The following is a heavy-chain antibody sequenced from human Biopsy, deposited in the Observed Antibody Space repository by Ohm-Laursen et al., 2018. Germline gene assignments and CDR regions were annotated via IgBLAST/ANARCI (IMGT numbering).Heavy chain of an antibody. CDR2: ISPSGTNV. J-gene: IGHJ4*02. CDR1: EFSFSDYH. V-gene: IGHV3-11*01. Sequence: GSLRLSCSASEFSFSDYHMTWIRQTPGKGLEWVSYISPSGTNVNSADFVRGRFSISRDNAKKSLYLQMSSLRAEDTAIYYCASDLNGDPSAFDYWGQGTPVTVSS. D-gene: IGHD4-17*01. CDR3: ASDLNGDPSAFDY.